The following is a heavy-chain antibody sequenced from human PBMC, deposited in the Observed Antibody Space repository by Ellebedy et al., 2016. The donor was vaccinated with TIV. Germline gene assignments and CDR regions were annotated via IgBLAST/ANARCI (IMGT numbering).Heavy chain of an antibody. CDR2: TSSDGSNK. V-gene: IGHV3-33*08. D-gene: IGHD2/OR15-2a*01. CDR3: ARDPLVSANLGTFDI. CDR1: GFTFSIYG. Sequence: PGGSLRLSCAASGFTFSIYGMHWVRQAPGKGLEWVAVTSSDGSNKYYADSVKGRFTISRDNSKNTLSLQMNSLRAEDTAVYYCARDPLVSANLGTFDIWGQGTMVTVSS. J-gene: IGHJ3*02.